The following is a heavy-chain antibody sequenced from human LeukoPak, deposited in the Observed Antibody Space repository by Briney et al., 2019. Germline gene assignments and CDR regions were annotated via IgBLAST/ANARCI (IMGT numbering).Heavy chain of an antibody. J-gene: IGHJ4*02. CDR1: GFTFSSYA. CDR2: ISGSGGST. CDR3: AKDFSQYSSSWYDLYGYYFDY. Sequence: GGSLGLSCAASGFTFSSYAMSWVRQAPGKGLEWVSAISGSGGSTYYADSVKGRFTISRDNSKNTLYLQMNSLRAEDTAVYYCAKDFSQYSSSWYDLYGYYFDYWGQGTLVTVSS. D-gene: IGHD6-13*01. V-gene: IGHV3-23*01.